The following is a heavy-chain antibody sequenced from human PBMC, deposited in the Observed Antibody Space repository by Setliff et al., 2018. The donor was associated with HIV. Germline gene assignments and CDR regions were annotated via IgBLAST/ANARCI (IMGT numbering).Heavy chain of an antibody. CDR2: IFFTGSA. CDR3: ARHLTPLLVVVS. CDR1: NGSISNHY. V-gene: IGHV4-59*08. D-gene: IGHD2-15*01. J-gene: IGHJ4*02. Sequence: SETLSLTCTVSNGSISNHYWSWIRQSPGKGLEWIGYIFFTGSANPTPSLKNLVTMSVDTSKNQLFLKLSSVTAADTAVYYCARHLTPLLVVVSWGQGTLVTVSS.